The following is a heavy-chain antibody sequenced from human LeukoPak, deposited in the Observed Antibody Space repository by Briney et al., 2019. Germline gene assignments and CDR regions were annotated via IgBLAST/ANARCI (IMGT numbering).Heavy chain of an antibody. D-gene: IGHD4-17*01. J-gene: IGHJ4*02. CDR2: ISGSGGST. CDR3: AKDRDWTVTVPDY. CDR1: GFTFSSYA. V-gene: IGHV3-23*01. Sequence: PGGSLRLSCAASGFTFSSYAMSWVRQAPGKGLEWVSAISGSGGSTHYADSVKGRFTISRDNSKNTLYLQMNSLRAEDTAVYYCAKDRDWTVTVPDYWGQGTLVTVSS.